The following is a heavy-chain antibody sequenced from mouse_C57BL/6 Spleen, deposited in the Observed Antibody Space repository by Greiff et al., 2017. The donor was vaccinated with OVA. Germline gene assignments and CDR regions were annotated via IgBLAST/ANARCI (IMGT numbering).Heavy chain of an antibody. J-gene: IGHJ2*01. CDR2: IYPGSGNT. Sequence: QVQLQQSGPELVKPGASVKISCKASGYSFTSYYIHWVKQRPGQGLEWIGWIYPGSGNTKYNEKFKGKATLTADTSSSTAYMQLSSLTSEDSAVYYCARWLQLYFDDWGQGTTLTVSS. D-gene: IGHD2-2*01. CDR3: ARWLQLYFDD. CDR1: GYSFTSYY. V-gene: IGHV1-66*01.